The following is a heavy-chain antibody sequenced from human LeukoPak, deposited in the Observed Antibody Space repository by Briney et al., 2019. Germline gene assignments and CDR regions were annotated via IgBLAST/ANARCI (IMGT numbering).Heavy chain of an antibody. Sequence: ASVKVSCKASGYTFTKYYMHWVRQAPGQGLEWMGWINPNTGGTHYTQKFQGRVTMTRDTSISAAYMELSSLRSDDTAVYYCARDDASTHDYWGQGTLVTVSS. D-gene: IGHD1-1*01. V-gene: IGHV1-2*02. CDR2: INPNTGGT. J-gene: IGHJ4*02. CDR1: GYTFTKYY. CDR3: ARDDASTHDY.